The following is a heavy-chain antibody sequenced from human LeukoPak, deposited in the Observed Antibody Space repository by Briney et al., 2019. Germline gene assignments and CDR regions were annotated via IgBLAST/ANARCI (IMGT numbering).Heavy chain of an antibody. Sequence: GASVKVSCKASGYTFTGYYMHWVRQAPGQGLEWMGWINPNSGGTNYAQEFQGRVTMTRDTSISTAYMELSRLRSDDTAVYYCARLMGSYSSGWYRDYWGQGTLVTVSS. J-gene: IGHJ4*02. CDR3: ARLMGSYSSGWYRDY. D-gene: IGHD6-19*01. CDR2: INPNSGGT. V-gene: IGHV1-2*02. CDR1: GYTFTGYY.